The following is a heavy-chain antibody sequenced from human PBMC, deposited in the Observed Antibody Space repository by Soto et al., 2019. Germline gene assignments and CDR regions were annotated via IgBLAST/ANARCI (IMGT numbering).Heavy chain of an antibody. CDR3: ARVNYDFWSGPAPYYYYYGMDV. Sequence: SETLSLTCTVSGDSINSYYWSWIRQPPGKRLEWIGYIYYSGSTNYNPSLRSRLTMSVDTSKNQFSLKLSSVTAADTAVYYCARVNYDFWSGPAPYYYYYGMDVWGQGTTVTVS. CDR2: IYYSGST. D-gene: IGHD3-3*01. V-gene: IGHV4-59*01. J-gene: IGHJ6*02. CDR1: GDSINSYY.